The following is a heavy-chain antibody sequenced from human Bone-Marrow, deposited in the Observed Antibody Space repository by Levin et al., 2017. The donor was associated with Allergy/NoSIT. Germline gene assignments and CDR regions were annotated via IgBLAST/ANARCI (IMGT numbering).Heavy chain of an antibody. D-gene: IGHD5-24*01. V-gene: IGHV1-2*02. CDR2: INIISCDT. J-gene: IGHJ4*02. CDR3: VRLESEGRPDY. CDR1: GYTFIDYY. Sequence: ASVKVSCKTSGYTFIDYYVHWVRLAPGQGLDWVGCINIISCDTLSGQKFHGRVTMTRDRSITTAYMELNRLTSDDTAIYYCVRLESEGRPDYWGQGTLVAVSS.